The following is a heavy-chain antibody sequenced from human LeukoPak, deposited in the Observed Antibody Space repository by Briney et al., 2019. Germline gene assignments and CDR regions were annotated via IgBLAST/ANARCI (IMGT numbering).Heavy chain of an antibody. V-gene: IGHV3-21*01. CDR1: GFTFSSYS. J-gene: IGHJ5*02. CDR3: ARECGNTAIVQGDFDP. D-gene: IGHD5-18*01. Sequence: PGGSLRLSCAASGFTFSSYSINWVGQAPGKGLEWVSSISSSSSYIYYADSVKGRFTISRDNAKNSLYLQMNSMRAEDTAVDYCARECGNTAIVQGDFDPWGQGTLVTVSS. CDR2: ISSSSSYI.